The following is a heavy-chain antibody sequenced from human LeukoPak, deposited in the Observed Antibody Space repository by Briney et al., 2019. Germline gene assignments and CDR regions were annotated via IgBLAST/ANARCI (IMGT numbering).Heavy chain of an antibody. CDR2: INPNSGGT. CDR1: GYTFTGYY. J-gene: IGHJ5*02. Sequence: ASVKVSCKASGYTFTGYYMHWLRQAPGQRLEWLGWINPNSGGTNYAQKFQGRVTMTRVTSISTAYMELSRLRSDDTAVYYCARGNYGFGTRGHWFDPWGQGTLVTVSS. V-gene: IGHV1-2*02. CDR3: ARGNYGFGTRGHWFDP. D-gene: IGHD1-7*01.